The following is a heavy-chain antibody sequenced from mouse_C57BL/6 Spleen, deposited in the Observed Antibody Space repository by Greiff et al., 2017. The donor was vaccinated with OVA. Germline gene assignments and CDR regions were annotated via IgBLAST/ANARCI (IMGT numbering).Heavy chain of an antibody. V-gene: IGHV5-4*01. CDR1: GFTFSSYA. Sequence: EVQLVESGGGLVKPGGSLKLSCAASGFTFSSYAMSWVRQTPEKRLEWVATISDGGSYTYYPDNVKGRFTISRDNAKNNLYLQMSHLKSEDTAMYYCAREGYYSNYVFDYWGQGTTLTVSS. CDR2: ISDGGSYT. J-gene: IGHJ2*01. CDR3: AREGYYSNYVFDY. D-gene: IGHD2-5*01.